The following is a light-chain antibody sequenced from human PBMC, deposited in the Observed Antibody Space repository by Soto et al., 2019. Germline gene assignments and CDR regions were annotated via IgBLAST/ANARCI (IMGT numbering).Light chain of an antibody. CDR2: GAS. Sequence: EIVMTQSPATLSVSPGERATLSCRASQSISSNLAWYQQKPGQAPRLLIYGASTRATGIPARFSGSGSGTEFTLTISSLQSEDFAAYYCHQYKKWLKWKFGTGTKVDI. V-gene: IGKV3-15*01. CDR1: QSISSN. J-gene: IGKJ1*01. CDR3: HQYKKWLKWK.